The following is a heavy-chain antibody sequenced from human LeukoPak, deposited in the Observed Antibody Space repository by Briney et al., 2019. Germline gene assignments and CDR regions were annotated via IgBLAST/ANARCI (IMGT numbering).Heavy chain of an antibody. CDR1: GFTFSSYS. Sequence: GGSLRLSCAASGFTFSSYSMNWVRQAPGKGLEWVSYISSSSSTIYYADSVKGRFTISRDNSKNTLYLQMNSLRAEDTAVYYCAKVYYDSSGYYLDYWGQGTLVTVSS. CDR2: ISSSSSTI. CDR3: AKVYYDSSGYYLDY. V-gene: IGHV3-48*01. J-gene: IGHJ4*02. D-gene: IGHD3-22*01.